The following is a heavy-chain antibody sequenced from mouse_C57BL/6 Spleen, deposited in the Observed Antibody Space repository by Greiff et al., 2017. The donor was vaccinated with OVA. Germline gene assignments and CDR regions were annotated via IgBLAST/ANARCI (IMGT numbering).Heavy chain of an antibody. J-gene: IGHJ2*01. CDR1: GYTFTEYT. V-gene: IGHV1-62-2*01. D-gene: IGHD1-1*01. Sequence: LQESGAELVKPGASVKLSCKASGYTFTEYTIHWVKQRSGQGLEWIGWFYPGSGSIKYNEKFKDKATLTADKSSSTVYMELSRLTSEDSAVYFCARHGAPDYYGSSHYFDYWGQGTTLTVSS. CDR2: FYPGSGSI. CDR3: ARHGAPDYYGSSHYFDY.